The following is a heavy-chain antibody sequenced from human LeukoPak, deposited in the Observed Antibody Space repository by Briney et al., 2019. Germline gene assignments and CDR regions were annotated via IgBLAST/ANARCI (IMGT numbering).Heavy chain of an antibody. CDR3: AREFVSDDYYYYGMDV. V-gene: IGHV3-30*04. CDR1: GFTFSSYA. J-gene: IGHJ6*04. Sequence: GGSLRLSCAASGFTFSSYAMHWVRQAPGKGLEWVAVISYDGSNEYYADSVKGRFTISRDNSKNTLYLQMNSLRAEDTAVYYCAREFVSDDYYYYGMDVWGKGTTVTVSS. D-gene: IGHD3-3*01. CDR2: ISYDGSNE.